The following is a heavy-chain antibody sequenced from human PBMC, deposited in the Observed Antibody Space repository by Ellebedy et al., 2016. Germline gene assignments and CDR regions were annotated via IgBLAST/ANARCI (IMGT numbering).Heavy chain of an antibody. CDR1: GFTFSTYW. V-gene: IGHV3-74*01. CDR2: INQDGSIT. J-gene: IGHJ3*02. Sequence: GESLKISXAASGFTFSTYWMHWVRQAPGKGLVWVSHINQDGSITGYADSVKGRFTVSRDNAKNSLDLQMNSLRAEDTTIYYCARGPYGSGSYYFEPFDIWGQGTMVTVSS. D-gene: IGHD3-10*01. CDR3: ARGPYGSGSYYFEPFDI.